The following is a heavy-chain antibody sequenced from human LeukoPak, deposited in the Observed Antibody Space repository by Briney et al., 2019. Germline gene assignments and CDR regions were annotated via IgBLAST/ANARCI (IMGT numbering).Heavy chain of an antibody. CDR1: GFTFSTYG. CDR2: ISYDGSIK. Sequence: GRSLRLSCAASGFTFSTYGVHWVRQAPRKGLEWVAFISYDGSIKYYADSVKGRFTISRDNSRSTPNLQMNSLKLEDTAIYYCARAVIFSYGMDVWGQGTTVTVSS. J-gene: IGHJ6*02. CDR3: ARAVIFSYGMDV. V-gene: IGHV3-30-3*01. D-gene: IGHD4-11*01.